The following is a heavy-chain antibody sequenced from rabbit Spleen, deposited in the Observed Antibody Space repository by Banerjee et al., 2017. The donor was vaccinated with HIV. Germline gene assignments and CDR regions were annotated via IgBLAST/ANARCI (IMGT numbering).Heavy chain of an antibody. J-gene: IGHJ4*01. D-gene: IGHD6-1*01. CDR2: IYAGSTGTT. V-gene: IGHV1S40*01. CDR1: GFSFSSGYD. CDR3: AGDLGVIVYRFSL. Sequence: VESGGDLVKPGASLTLTCTASGFSFSSGYDMCWVRQAPGKGLEWIACIYAGSTGTTYYANWAKGRFTISKTSSTTVTLQMASLTAADTATYFCAGDLGVIVYRFSLWGQGTLVTVS.